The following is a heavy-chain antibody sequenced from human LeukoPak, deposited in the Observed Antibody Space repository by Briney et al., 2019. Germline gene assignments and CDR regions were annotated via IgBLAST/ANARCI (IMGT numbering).Heavy chain of an antibody. V-gene: IGHV4-59*08. CDR1: GGSISSYY. CDR2: INYIKTT. Sequence: SETLSLTCTVSGGSISSYYWNWIRQPPGKGLEWIGYINYIKTTDYNPSLKSRVNISLDTSKNRFSLKLSSVTAADTAMYYCARSYSSSDHYYYYGMDVWGQGTTVTVSS. J-gene: IGHJ6*02. D-gene: IGHD6-13*01. CDR3: ARSYSSSDHYYYYGMDV.